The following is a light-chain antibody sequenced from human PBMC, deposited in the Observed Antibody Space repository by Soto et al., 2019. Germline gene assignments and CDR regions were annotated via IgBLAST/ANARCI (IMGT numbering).Light chain of an antibody. J-gene: IGKJ2*01. Sequence: EIVMTQSPATLSVSPGERATLSCRASQTVASNVAWYQQKPGQAPRLLIHGASTRATGVSARFSGTGSGTEFTLTISGLQSEDFAVYYCQQYHNWPPQYTFGQGTRLQIK. CDR3: QQYHNWPPQYT. CDR1: QTVASN. V-gene: IGKV3-15*01. CDR2: GAS.